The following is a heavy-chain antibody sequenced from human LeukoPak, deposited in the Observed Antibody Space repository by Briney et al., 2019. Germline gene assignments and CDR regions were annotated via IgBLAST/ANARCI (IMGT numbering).Heavy chain of an antibody. V-gene: IGHV1-18*01. CDR2: ISAYNGNT. CDR1: GYTFTSYG. J-gene: IGHJ4*02. CDR3: ARRSSGWYQDY. D-gene: IGHD6-19*01. Sequence: RASVKVSCKASGYTFTSYGISWVRQAPGQGLEWMGWISAYNGNTNYAQKLQGRVTMTTDTSTSTAYLQWSSLKASDTAMYYCARRSSGWYQDYWGQGTLVTVSS.